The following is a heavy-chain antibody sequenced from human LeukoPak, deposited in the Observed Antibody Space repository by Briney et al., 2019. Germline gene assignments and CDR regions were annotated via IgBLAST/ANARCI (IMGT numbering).Heavy chain of an antibody. V-gene: IGHV5-10-1*01. CDR1: GYSFTSYW. Sequence: GESLKISCKGSGYSFTSYWITWGRQMPGEGLEWMGRIDPSESYTNYSPSFQGHVTISADKSITTAYLQWSSLKASDTAMYYCARLEGGVIVDYWGQGTLVTVSS. CDR2: IDPSESYT. J-gene: IGHJ4*02. D-gene: IGHD3-16*02. CDR3: ARLEGGVIVDY.